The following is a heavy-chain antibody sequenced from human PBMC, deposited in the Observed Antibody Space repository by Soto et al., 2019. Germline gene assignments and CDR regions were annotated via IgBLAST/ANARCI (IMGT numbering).Heavy chain of an antibody. CDR2: IIPIFGTA. V-gene: IGHV1-69*01. D-gene: IGHD1-7*01. CDR1: GGAFSSYA. CDR3: ARGGRSWNYSYDYYGMDV. Sequence: QVQLVQSGAEVKKPGSSVKVSCKASGGAFSSYAISWVRQAPGQGLEWMGGIIPIFGTANYAQKFQGRVTVTADESTSTAYMELSSLRSEDTAVYYCARGGRSWNYSYDYYGMDVWGQGTTVTVSS. J-gene: IGHJ6*02.